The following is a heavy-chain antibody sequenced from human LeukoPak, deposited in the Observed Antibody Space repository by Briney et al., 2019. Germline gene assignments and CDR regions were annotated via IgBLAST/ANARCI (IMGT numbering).Heavy chain of an antibody. CDR2: INPNSGGT. D-gene: IGHD3-3*01. Sequence: GASVKVSCKASGYTFTGYYMHWVRQAPGQGLEWMGWINPNSGGTNYAQKFQGRVTMTRDTSISTAYMELSRLRSDDTAVYYCARPSQAEYDFWSGRPNWFDPWGQGTLVTVSS. J-gene: IGHJ5*02. CDR1: GYTFTGYY. V-gene: IGHV1-2*02. CDR3: ARPSQAEYDFWSGRPNWFDP.